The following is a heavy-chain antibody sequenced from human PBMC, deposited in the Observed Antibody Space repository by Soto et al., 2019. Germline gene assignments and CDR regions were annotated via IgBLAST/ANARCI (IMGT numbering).Heavy chain of an antibody. CDR3: ARGSGGSSYYYYGMDV. CDR1: GGTFSSYA. V-gene: IGHV1-69*12. J-gene: IGHJ6*02. CDR2: IIPIFGTA. Sequence: QVQLVQSGAEVKKPGSSVKVSCTASGGTFSSYAINWVRQAPGQGLEWMGGIIPIFGTANYAQKFQGRVTITADESTSTAYMELSSLRSEDTAVYYCARGSGGSSYYYYGMDVWGQGTTVTVSS. D-gene: IGHD2-15*01.